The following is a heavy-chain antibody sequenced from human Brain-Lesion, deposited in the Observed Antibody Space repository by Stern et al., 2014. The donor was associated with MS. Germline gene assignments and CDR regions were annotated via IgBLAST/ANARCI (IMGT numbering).Heavy chain of an antibody. J-gene: IGHJ6*02. CDR3: ARGRVVPGFQYYATDV. V-gene: IGHV4-61*02. D-gene: IGHD2-2*01. Sequence: VQLVESGPGLVKPSQTLSLSCTVSGGSISSGGYYWSWIRQPAGKGLEWIGRIFNSGSTSYNPSLKSRGTISIDTSKNPFSLSLNSMAAADTAVYYCARGRVVPGFQYYATDVWGQGTTVIVSS. CDR1: GGSISSGGYY. CDR2: IFNSGST.